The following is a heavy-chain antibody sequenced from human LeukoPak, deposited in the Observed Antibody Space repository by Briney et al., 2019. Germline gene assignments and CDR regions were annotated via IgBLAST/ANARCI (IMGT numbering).Heavy chain of an antibody. CDR1: GDSFTTYY. CDR3: AREKLSTSWYGGSRDYRHYFYGMDV. D-gene: IGHD2-2*01. J-gene: IGHJ6*02. V-gene: IGHV4-59*01. CDR2: IYYSGTT. Sequence: SETLSLTCSLSGDSFTTYYWSWLRQPPGKGLEWIGYIYYSGTTNYNPSLETRVTISIGRPKNQFSLKLASVTAADTAVYYCAREKLSTSWYGGSRDYRHYFYGMDVWGQGTTVTVSS.